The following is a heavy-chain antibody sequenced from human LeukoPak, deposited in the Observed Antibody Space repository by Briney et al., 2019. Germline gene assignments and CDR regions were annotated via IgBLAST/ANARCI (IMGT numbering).Heavy chain of an antibody. D-gene: IGHD2-2*01. CDR3: TTGTCSSNSCYYYYYNMDV. CDR1: RFTFSNAW. CDR2: IKSKTDGGTT. V-gene: IGHV3-15*01. Sequence: GGSLRLSCAASRFTFSNAWMSWVRQAPGKGLEWVGRIKSKTDGGTTDYAAPVKGRFTISRDDSKNTLYLQMNSLKIEDTAVYYCTTGTCSSNSCYYYYYNMDVWGKGTTVTVSS. J-gene: IGHJ6*03.